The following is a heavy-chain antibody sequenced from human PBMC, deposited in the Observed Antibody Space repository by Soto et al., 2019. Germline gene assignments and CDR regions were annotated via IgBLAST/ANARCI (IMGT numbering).Heavy chain of an antibody. CDR1: GYTFTSYG. CDR2: ISAYNGNT. V-gene: IGHV1-18*01. J-gene: IGHJ4*02. D-gene: IGHD5-12*01. Sequence: QVQLVQSGAEVKKPGASVKVSCKASGYTFTSYGISWVRQAPGQGLEWMGWISAYNGNTNYAQKLQGRVTMTTDTSXNTAYMELRSLRSDDTAVYYCARDRDGYNLGLPLDYWGQGTLVTVSS. CDR3: ARDRDGYNLGLPLDY.